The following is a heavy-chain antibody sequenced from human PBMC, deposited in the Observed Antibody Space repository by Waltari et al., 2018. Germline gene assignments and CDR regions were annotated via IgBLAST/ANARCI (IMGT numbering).Heavy chain of an antibody. Sequence: QVQLVESGGGVVQPGRSLRLSCAAPEFTFRSYAMPWVRQAPGKGLEWVAVISYNERNIYYVDSVKGRFIISRDNSRKMLYLQMNSLRTEDTAVYYCARDYCDRTNCHGMDVWGQGTTVTVSS. CDR3: ARDYCDRTNCHGMDV. CDR1: EFTFRSYA. J-gene: IGHJ6*02. V-gene: IGHV3-30*04. CDR2: ISYNERNI. D-gene: IGHD3-22*01.